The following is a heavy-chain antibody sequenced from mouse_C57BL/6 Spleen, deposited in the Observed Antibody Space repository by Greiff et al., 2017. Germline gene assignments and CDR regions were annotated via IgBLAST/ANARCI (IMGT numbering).Heavy chain of an antibody. CDR2: IDPSDSAT. Sequence: QVQLQQPGAELVRPGSSVKLSCTASGYTFTSYWMHWVKQRPIQGLEWIGNIDPSDSATHYNQKFKDKATLTVDKSSSTAYMQLSSLTSEDSAVYDGAREYSSGAGAMYYWGQESSVA. J-gene: IGHJ4*01. CDR1: GYTFTSYW. CDR3: AREYSSGAGAMYY. D-gene: IGHD3-2*02. V-gene: IGHV1-52*01.